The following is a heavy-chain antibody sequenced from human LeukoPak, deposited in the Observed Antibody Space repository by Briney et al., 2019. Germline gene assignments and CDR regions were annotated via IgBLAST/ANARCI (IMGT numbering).Heavy chain of an antibody. CDR1: GGSISSYY. D-gene: IGHD6-19*01. Sequence: PSETLSLTCTVSGGSISSYYWSWIRQPAGKGLEWIGRIYTSGSTNYNPSLESRVTMSVDTSKNQFSLKLSSVTAADTAVYYCARDASYSSGSHFDYWGQGTLVTVSS. CDR2: IYTSGST. V-gene: IGHV4-4*07. J-gene: IGHJ4*02. CDR3: ARDASYSSGSHFDY.